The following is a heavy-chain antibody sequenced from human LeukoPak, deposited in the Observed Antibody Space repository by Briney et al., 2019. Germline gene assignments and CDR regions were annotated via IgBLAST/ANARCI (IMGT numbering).Heavy chain of an antibody. CDR3: ARSFFGGPYSSSWYRGSYFDY. CDR1: GGSISSSSYY. J-gene: IGHJ4*02. Sequence: PSETLSLTCTVSGGSISSSSYYWGWIRQPPGKGLEWIGSIYYSGSTYYNPSLKSRVTISVDTSKNQFSLKLSSVTAADTAVYYCARSFFGGPYSSSWYRGSYFDYWGQGTLVTVSS. D-gene: IGHD6-13*01. V-gene: IGHV4-39*01. CDR2: IYYSGST.